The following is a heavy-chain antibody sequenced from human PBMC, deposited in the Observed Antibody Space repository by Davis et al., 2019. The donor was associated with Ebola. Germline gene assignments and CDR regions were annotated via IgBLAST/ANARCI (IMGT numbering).Heavy chain of an antibody. CDR2: IKQDGSEK. D-gene: IGHD2-15*01. V-gene: IGHV3-7*01. J-gene: IGHJ4*02. CDR3: ARGPPEDVVVVAVAADY. Sequence: PGGSLRLSCAASGFTFSSYWMSWVRQAPGKGLEWVANIKQDGSEKYYVDSVKGRITISRDNAKNSLYLQMNSLRAEDTAVYYCARGPPEDVVVVAVAADYWGQGTLVTVSS. CDR1: GFTFSSYW.